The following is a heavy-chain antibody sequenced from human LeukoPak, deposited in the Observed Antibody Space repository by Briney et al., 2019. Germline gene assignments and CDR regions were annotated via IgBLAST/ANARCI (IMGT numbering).Heavy chain of an antibody. CDR1: GGSISSYY. Sequence: SETLSLTCTVSGGSISSYYWSWIRQPPGKGLEWIGYIYYSGSTNYNPSLKSRVTISVDTSKNQFSLKLSSVTAADTAVYYCARGHYGGIPFDYWGQGTLVTVSS. V-gene: IGHV4-59*01. CDR2: IYYSGST. CDR3: ARGHYGGIPFDY. J-gene: IGHJ4*02. D-gene: IGHD4-23*01.